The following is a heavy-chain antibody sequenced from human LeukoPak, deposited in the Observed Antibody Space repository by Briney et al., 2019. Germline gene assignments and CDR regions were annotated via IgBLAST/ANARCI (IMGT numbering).Heavy chain of an antibody. CDR1: GFTFSSYA. D-gene: IGHD3-22*01. V-gene: IGHV3-30-3*01. J-gene: IGHJ3*02. CDR2: ISYDGSNK. CDR3: ASGDGYYYFDAFDI. Sequence: GGSLRLSCAASGFTFSSYAMHWVRQAPGKGLEWVAVISYDGSNKYYADSVKGRFTISRDNSKNTLYLQKNSLRAEDTAVYYCASGDGYYYFDAFDIWGQGTMVTVSS.